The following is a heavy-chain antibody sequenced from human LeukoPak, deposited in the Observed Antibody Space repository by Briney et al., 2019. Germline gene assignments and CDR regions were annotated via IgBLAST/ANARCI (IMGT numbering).Heavy chain of an antibody. CDR3: AKDRGSYDSSGYYRYFDY. J-gene: IGHJ4*02. D-gene: IGHD3-22*01. CDR2: ISGSGGST. V-gene: IGHV3-23*01. Sequence: PGGSLRLSCAASGFTFSSYAMSWVRQAPGKGLEWVSAISGSGGSTYYADSVKGRFTISRDNSKNTLYLQMNSLRAEDTAVYYCAKDRGSYDSSGYYRYFDYWGQGTLVTVS. CDR1: GFTFSSYA.